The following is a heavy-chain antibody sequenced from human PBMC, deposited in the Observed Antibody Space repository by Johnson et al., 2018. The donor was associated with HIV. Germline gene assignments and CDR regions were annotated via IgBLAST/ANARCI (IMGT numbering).Heavy chain of an antibody. Sequence: VQLVESGGGLVQPGWSLRLSCAASGFTVSSNYMSWVRQAPGKGLEWVSVIYSGGSTYYADSVKGRFTISRDNSKNTLYLQMNSLRAEDTAVYYCARDKYNFWSGGAFDSWGQGTMVTVSS. D-gene: IGHD3-3*01. CDR3: ARDKYNFWSGGAFDS. J-gene: IGHJ3*02. CDR2: IYSGGST. CDR1: GFTVSSNY. V-gene: IGHV3-66*01.